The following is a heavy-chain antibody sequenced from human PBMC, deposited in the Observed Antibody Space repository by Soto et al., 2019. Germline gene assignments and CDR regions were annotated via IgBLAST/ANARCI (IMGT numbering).Heavy chain of an antibody. J-gene: IGHJ4*02. Sequence: QVQLVESGGGVVQPGRSLRLSCAASGFTISSYGMHWVRQAPGKGLEWVAVIWYDGSNKYYADSVKGRFTISRDNSKNARYLQMNSLRAEDTPVDYCARESMISSYYFDYWGQGTLVTVSS. CDR3: ARESMISSYYFDY. D-gene: IGHD3-22*01. CDR2: IWYDGSNK. V-gene: IGHV3-33*01. CDR1: GFTISSYG.